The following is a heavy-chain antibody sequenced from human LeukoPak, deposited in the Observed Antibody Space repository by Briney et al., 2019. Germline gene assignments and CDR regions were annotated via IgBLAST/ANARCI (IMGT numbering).Heavy chain of an antibody. V-gene: IGHV4-59*01. D-gene: IGHD5-24*01. Sequence: SETLSLTCSVSGSSITNYYWSWIRQSPGKGLEWIGYVYYTGRTHYNPSLKSRVMISVDMLKKQFSLSLSSVTAADTAVYFCARTGDGSNYYNYYYMDVWGKGTTVSVSS. CDR1: GSSITNYY. CDR2: VYYTGRT. CDR3: ARTGDGSNYYNYYYMDV. J-gene: IGHJ6*03.